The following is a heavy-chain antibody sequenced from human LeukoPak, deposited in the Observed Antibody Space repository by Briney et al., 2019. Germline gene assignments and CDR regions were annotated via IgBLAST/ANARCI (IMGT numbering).Heavy chain of an antibody. CDR3: AKFSVSTGYQD. D-gene: IGHD3-9*01. V-gene: IGHV3-30*18. CDR2: ISYDGSNK. Sequence: PGGSLRLSCAASGFTFSSYAMHWVRQAPGKGLEWVAVISYDGSNKYYADSVKGRFTISRDNSKNTLYLQMNSLRAEDTAVYYCAKFSVSTGYQDWGQGTLVTVSS. J-gene: IGHJ4*02. CDR1: GFTFSSYA.